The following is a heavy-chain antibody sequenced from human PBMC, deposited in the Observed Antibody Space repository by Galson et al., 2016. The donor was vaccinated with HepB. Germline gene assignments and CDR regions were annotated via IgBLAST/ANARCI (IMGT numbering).Heavy chain of an antibody. CDR1: GGSISSSSYD. CDR3: ARDRPGGTAFGVAGFDP. D-gene: IGHD3-10*01. J-gene: IGHJ5*02. CDR2: VYYSGSA. Sequence: SETLSLTCNVSGGSISSSSYDWAWIRQPPGKGPEWIGSVYYSGSADYNPSLKSRVTILVDTSKKFFSLRLTSVTAADTAVYYCARDRPGGTAFGVAGFDPWGQGTLVTVSS. V-gene: IGHV4-39*07.